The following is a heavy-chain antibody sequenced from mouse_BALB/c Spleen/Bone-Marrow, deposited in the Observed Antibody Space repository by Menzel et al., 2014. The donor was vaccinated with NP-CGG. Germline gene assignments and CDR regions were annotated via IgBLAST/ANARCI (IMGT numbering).Heavy chain of an antibody. CDR2: INPSSGYT. V-gene: IGHV1-4*01. CDR3: ARAAYYRYDEGAWFAY. Sequence: LVESGAELARPGASVKMSCKASGYTFTSYTMHWVKQRPGQGLEWIGYINPSSGYTNYNQKFKDKATLTADKSSSTAYMQLSSLTSEDSAVYYCARAAYYRYDEGAWFAYWGQGTLVAVSA. J-gene: IGHJ3*01. D-gene: IGHD2-14*01. CDR1: GYTFTSYT.